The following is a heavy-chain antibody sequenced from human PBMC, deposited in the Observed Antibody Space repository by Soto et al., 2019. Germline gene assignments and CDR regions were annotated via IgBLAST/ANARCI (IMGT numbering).Heavy chain of an antibody. CDR2: IYPGDSDT. V-gene: IGHV5-51*01. J-gene: IGHJ6*02. CDR3: ARRGCGGDCYSGLHYGMDV. Sequence: EVQLVQSGAEVKKPGESLKISCKGSGYTFTSYWIGWVRQMPGKGLEWMGIIYPGDSDTRYSPSFQGQVIMSADKSISTAYLQWSSLKASDTAMYYCARRGCGGDCYSGLHYGMDVWGQGTTVTVSS. CDR1: GYTFTSYW. D-gene: IGHD2-21*02.